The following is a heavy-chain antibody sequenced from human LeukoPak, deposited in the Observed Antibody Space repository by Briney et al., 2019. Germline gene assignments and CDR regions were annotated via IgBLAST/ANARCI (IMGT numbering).Heavy chain of an antibody. Sequence: SETLSLTCTVSGGSVSSGNYYWTWNRQPPGKALEWIGYIYYTGTTNYNPSLKSRVIISVDTSKNQFSLNLSSVTAADTAVYYCARGVAVAGTLPSDYWGQGSLVTVSS. D-gene: IGHD6-19*01. J-gene: IGHJ4*02. CDR1: GGSVSSGNYY. CDR3: ARGVAVAGTLPSDY. V-gene: IGHV4-61*01. CDR2: IYYTGTT.